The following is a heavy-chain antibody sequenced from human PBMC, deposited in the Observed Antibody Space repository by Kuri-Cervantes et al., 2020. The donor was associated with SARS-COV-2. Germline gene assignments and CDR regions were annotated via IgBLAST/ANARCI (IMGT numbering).Heavy chain of an antibody. D-gene: IGHD6-6*01. J-gene: IGHJ5*02. Sequence: GGSLRLSCAASGFTFSSYSMNWVRQAPGKGLEWVSSIISSSSYIYYADSVKGRFTISRDNAKNSLYLQMNSLRAEDTAVYYCARARTIAAHPENWFDPWGQGTLVTVSS. CDR3: ARARTIAAHPENWFDP. CDR2: IISSSSYI. V-gene: IGHV3-21*01. CDR1: GFTFSSYS.